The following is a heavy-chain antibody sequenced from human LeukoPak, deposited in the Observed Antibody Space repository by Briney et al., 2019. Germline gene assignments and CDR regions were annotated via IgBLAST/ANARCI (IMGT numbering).Heavy chain of an antibody. CDR1: GYTFTGYY. V-gene: IGHV1-2*02. CDR3: ARETAHYYDSSGYENWLDP. D-gene: IGHD3-22*01. Sequence: ASVKVSCKASGYTFTGYYMHWVRQAPGQGLEWMGWINPNSGGTNYAQKFQGRVTMTRDTSISTAYMELSRLRSDDTAVYYCARETAHYYDSSGYENWLDPWGQGTLVTVSS. CDR2: INPNSGGT. J-gene: IGHJ5*02.